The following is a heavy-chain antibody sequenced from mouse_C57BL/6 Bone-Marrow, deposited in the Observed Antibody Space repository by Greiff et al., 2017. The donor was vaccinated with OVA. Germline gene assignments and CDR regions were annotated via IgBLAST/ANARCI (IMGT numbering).Heavy chain of an antibody. J-gene: IGHJ2*01. CDR1: GYTFTDYE. CDR3: TRRRDGYYVLFDY. Sequence: QVQLQQSGAELVRPGASVPLSCKASGYTFTDYEMHWVKQTPVHGLEWIGAIDPETGGTAYNQKFKGKAILTADKSSSTAYMELRSLTSEDSAVYYCTRRRDGYYVLFDYWGQGTTLTVSS. V-gene: IGHV1-15*01. D-gene: IGHD2-3*01. CDR2: IDPETGGT.